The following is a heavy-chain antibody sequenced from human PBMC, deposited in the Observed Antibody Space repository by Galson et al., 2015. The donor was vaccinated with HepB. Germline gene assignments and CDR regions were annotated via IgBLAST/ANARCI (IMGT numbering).Heavy chain of an antibody. CDR1: GDSVSINSAG. Sequence: CAISGDSVSINSAGWNWIRQSPSRGLEWLGRTYYRSKWYSDYAVSMKSRITFNPDTSKNQITLQLKSVTPDDTAVYYCARGEIALNSYDSRGQGTLVTVSS. J-gene: IGHJ5*01. CDR3: ARGEIALNSYDS. V-gene: IGHV6-1*01. D-gene: IGHD2/OR15-2a*01. CDR2: TYYRSKWYS.